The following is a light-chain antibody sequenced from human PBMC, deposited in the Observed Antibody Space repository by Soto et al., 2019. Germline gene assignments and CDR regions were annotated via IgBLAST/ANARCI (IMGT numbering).Light chain of an antibody. CDR3: QQSHSTPIT. V-gene: IGKV1-39*01. CDR1: QTISSW. Sequence: DIQMTQSPSTLSGSVGDRVTITCRASQTISSWLAWYQQKPRKAPKLLLYSASSFQSAVPSRFSGRGSGTDFTLPISSLQPEDFATYYCQQSHSTPITFGQGTRLEI. CDR2: SAS. J-gene: IGKJ5*01.